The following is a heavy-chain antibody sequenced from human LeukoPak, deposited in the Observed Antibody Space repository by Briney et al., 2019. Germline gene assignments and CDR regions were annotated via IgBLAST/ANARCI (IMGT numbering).Heavy chain of an antibody. D-gene: IGHD2-21*02. CDR2: ISADNGNT. V-gene: IGHV1-18*01. CDR1: GYTFTTYG. Sequence: ASVKVSCKASGYTFTTYGIFWVRQAPGQGLEWMGWISADNGNTNYAQRLQGRVTMTTDTSTSTAYMELRSLRSDDTAVYYCARGVGDSDYYYYMDVWGQGTLVTVSS. J-gene: IGHJ6*03. CDR3: ARGVGDSDYYYYMDV.